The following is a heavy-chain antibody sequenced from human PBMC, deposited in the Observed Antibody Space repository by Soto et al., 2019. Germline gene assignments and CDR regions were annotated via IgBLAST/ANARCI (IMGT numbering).Heavy chain of an antibody. CDR2: IKQDGSEK. CDR1: GFTFSSYW. D-gene: IGHD3-3*01. J-gene: IGHJ6*02. Sequence: GGSLRLSCAASGFTFSSYWMSWVRRAPGKGLEWVANIKQDGSEKYYVDSVKGRFTISRDNAKNSLYLQMNSLRAEDTAVYYCARVGYYDFWSGYYTYYYYGMDVWGQGTTVTVSS. CDR3: ARVGYYDFWSGYYTYYYYGMDV. V-gene: IGHV3-7*01.